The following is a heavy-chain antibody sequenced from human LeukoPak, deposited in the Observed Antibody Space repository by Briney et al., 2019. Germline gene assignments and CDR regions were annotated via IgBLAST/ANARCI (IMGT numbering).Heavy chain of an antibody. CDR2: ISYDGSEK. CDR3: AKDGDYGSGSYYSFPSA. Sequence: PGRSLRLSCTVSGFIFSSSGIHWVRQAPGKGLVWVAGISYDGSEKYYAESAKGRFTISRDNSKNTLYLQMNSLRAEDTAVYYCAKDGDYGSGSYYSFPSAWGQGTLVTVSS. V-gene: IGHV3-30*18. CDR1: GFIFSSSG. J-gene: IGHJ5*02. D-gene: IGHD3-10*01.